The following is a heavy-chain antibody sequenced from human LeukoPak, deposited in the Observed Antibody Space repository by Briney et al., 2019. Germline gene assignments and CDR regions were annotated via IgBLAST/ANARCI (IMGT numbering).Heavy chain of an antibody. Sequence: PSETLSLTCTVSGGSISSSSYYWGWIRQPPGKGLEWIGSIYYSGSTYYNPSLKSRVTISVDTSKNQFSLKLSSVTAADTAVYYCATRNDYGKNYYYYGMDVWGQGTTVTVSS. CDR2: IYYSGST. CDR3: ATRNDYGKNYYYYGMDV. D-gene: IGHD4-17*01. J-gene: IGHJ6*02. CDR1: GGSISSSSYY. V-gene: IGHV4-39*01.